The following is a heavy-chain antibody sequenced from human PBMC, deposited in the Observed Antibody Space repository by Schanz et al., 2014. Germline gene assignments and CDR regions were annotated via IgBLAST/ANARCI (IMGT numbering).Heavy chain of an antibody. D-gene: IGHD1-26*01. J-gene: IGHJ6*02. V-gene: IGHV3-21*01. Sequence: DVQLVESGGGLVKPGGSLRLSCVASGFPFSTYSIHWVRQAPGKGLEWVSYIRSDNNYIYYADSVKGRFTTSRDNSKNTMYLQMNSLRAEDTAVYYCVKDLQRELLRDDHYYGMDVWGQGTTVTVSS. CDR2: IRSDNNYI. CDR1: GFPFSTYS. CDR3: VKDLQRELLRDDHYYGMDV.